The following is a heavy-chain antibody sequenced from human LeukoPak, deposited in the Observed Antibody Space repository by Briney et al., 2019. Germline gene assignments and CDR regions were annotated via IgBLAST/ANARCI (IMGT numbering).Heavy chain of an antibody. CDR3: ARGYCSGGSCYYFDY. D-gene: IGHD2-15*01. CDR1: GVSISSGDFY. J-gene: IGHJ4*02. V-gene: IGHV4-30-4*01. Sequence: PSQTLSLTCTVSGVSISSGDFYWSWIRQPPGKGPEWIGYIHYSGSAYYNPSLKSRVTITVDTSKNQFSLKLSSVTAADTAAHYCARGYCSGGSCYYFDYWGQGTLVTVSS. CDR2: IHYSGSA.